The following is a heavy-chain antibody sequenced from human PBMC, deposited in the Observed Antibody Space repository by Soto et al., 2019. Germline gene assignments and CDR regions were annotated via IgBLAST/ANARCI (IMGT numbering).Heavy chain of an antibody. J-gene: IGHJ6*02. V-gene: IGHV3-23*01. Sequence: GGSLRLSCAASGFTFSSYAMSWVRQAPGKGLEWVSAISGSGGSTYYADSVKGRFTISRDNSKNTLYLQMNSLRAEDTAVYYCAADSNGMVYDSSGYYFEGPGMDVWGQGTTVTVSS. CDR1: GFTFSSYA. CDR2: ISGSGGST. CDR3: AADSNGMVYDSSGYYFEGPGMDV. D-gene: IGHD3-22*01.